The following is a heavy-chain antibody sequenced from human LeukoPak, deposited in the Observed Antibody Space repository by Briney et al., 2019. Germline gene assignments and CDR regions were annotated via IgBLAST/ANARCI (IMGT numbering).Heavy chain of an antibody. CDR2: IRYDGSNK. V-gene: IGHV3-30*02. CDR1: GFTFSSYG. CDR3: AKAPVTTCRGAFCYPFDY. J-gene: IGHJ4*02. D-gene: IGHD2-15*01. Sequence: GGSLRLSCAASGFTFSSYGMHWVRQAPGKGLEWVAFIRYDGSNKYYADSVKGRFTISRDNSKNTLYLQMNRLRPEDAAVYYCAKAPVTTCRGAFCYPFDYWGLGTLVTVSP.